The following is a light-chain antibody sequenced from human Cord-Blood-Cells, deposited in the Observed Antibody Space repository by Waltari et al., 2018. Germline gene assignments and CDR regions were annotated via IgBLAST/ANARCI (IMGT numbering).Light chain of an antibody. Sequence: QSALTQPAPVSGSPGQSITISCTGTSSDVGGYNFVSWYQQHPGKAPQLRIYDDSNRTSGVSNRFSDSKSGNTASLTISGLQAEDEADYYCSSYTSSSTYVFGAGTKVTVL. V-gene: IGLV2-14*01. CDR2: DDS. J-gene: IGLJ1*01. CDR1: SSDVGGYNF. CDR3: SSYTSSSTYV.